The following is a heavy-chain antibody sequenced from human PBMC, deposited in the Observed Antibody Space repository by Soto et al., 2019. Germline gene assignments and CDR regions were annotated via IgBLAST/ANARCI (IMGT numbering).Heavy chain of an antibody. CDR1: GFTFSTYG. J-gene: IGHJ6*02. CDR3: AKGQHCSSTSCHFYYYGRDV. V-gene: IGHV3-30*18. D-gene: IGHD2-2*01. Sequence: QVQLVESGGGVVQPGRSLRLSCAASGFTFSTYGMHWVRQAPGKGLEWVAVISYDGKNKYYAQSVKGPLTISRDKSKNPLYLYVNSLRFEETAVSYCAKGQHCSSTSCHFYYYGRDVWGQGTTVAVSS. CDR2: ISYDGKNK.